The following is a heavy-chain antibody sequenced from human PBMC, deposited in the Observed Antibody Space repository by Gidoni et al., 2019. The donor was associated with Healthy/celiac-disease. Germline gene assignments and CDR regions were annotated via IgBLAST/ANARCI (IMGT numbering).Heavy chain of an antibody. Sequence: DVQLVQSGAEVKKPGESLRISCKGSGYSFTSYWISWVRQMPGKGLEWMGRIDPSDSYTNYSPSFQGHVTISADKSISTAYLQWSSLKASDTAMYYCASQRVGDYGDYGPSDYWGQGTLVTVSS. J-gene: IGHJ4*02. CDR2: IDPSDSYT. V-gene: IGHV5-10-1*01. CDR3: ASQRVGDYGDYGPSDY. CDR1: GYSFTSYW. D-gene: IGHD4-17*01.